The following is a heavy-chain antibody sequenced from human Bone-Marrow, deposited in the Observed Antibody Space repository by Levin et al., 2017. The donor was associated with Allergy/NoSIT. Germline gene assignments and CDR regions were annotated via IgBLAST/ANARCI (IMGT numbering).Heavy chain of an antibody. CDR1: GFNLSSFE. CDR3: AREKVDCSDGVCYSDGLDV. Sequence: GGSLRLSCAASGFNLSSFEMNWVRQAPGRGLEWVAFISANSSTIYHGDSVKGRIAISRDNAKNSLYLQMNSLRAGDTAIYYCAREKVDCSDGVCYSDGLDVWGQGTTVTVSS. J-gene: IGHJ6*02. V-gene: IGHV3-48*03. CDR2: ISANSSTI. D-gene: IGHD2-8*02.